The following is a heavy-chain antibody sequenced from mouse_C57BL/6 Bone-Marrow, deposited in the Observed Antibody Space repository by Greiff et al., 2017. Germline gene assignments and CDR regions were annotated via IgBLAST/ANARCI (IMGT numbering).Heavy chain of an antibody. CDR2: IHPNSGST. CDR1: GYTFTSYW. Sequence: VQLQQPGAELVKPGASVKLSCKASGYTFTSYWMHWVKQRPGQGLEWIGMIHPNSGSTNYNEKFKSKATLTVDNSSSTAYMQLSSLTSEDSAVYYCASPIICYDYSWFAYWGQGTLVTVSA. V-gene: IGHV1-64*01. J-gene: IGHJ3*01. CDR3: ASPIICYDYSWFAY. D-gene: IGHD2-4*01.